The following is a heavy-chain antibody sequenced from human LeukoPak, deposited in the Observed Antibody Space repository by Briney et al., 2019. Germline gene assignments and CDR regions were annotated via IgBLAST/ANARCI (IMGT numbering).Heavy chain of an antibody. CDR3: AKAAGSSAYYYSDY. D-gene: IGHD3-22*01. CDR2: ISGSGSVT. V-gene: IGHV3-11*04. J-gene: IGHJ4*02. Sequence: PGGSLRLSCAASGFGFSDYYMNWIRQAPGKGLEWVSYISGSGSVTYLADSVKGRFTVSGDNSKNTLYLQMNSLRAEDTAVYYCAKAAGSSAYYYSDYWGQGTLVTVSS. CDR1: GFGFSDYY.